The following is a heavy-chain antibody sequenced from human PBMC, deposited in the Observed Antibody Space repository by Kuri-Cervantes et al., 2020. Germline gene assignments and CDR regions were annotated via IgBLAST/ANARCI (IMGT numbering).Heavy chain of an antibody. V-gene: IGHV4-59*01. J-gene: IGHJ6*03. D-gene: IGHD1-26*01. CDR1: GGSISSYY. CDR2: INHSGSI. Sequence: ESLKISCTVSGGSISSYYWSWIRQPPGKGLEWIGEINHSGSINYNPSLKSRVTISVDTSKNQLSLKLSSVTAADTAVYYCALGATSYYYMDVWGKGTTVTVSS. CDR3: ALGATSYYYMDV.